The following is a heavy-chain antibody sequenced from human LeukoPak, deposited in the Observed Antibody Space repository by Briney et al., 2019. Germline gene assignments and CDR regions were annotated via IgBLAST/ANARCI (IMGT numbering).Heavy chain of an antibody. D-gene: IGHD6-19*01. CDR3: AAYSSGWHPTQFDY. CDR2: ISSSSSYI. Sequence: GGSLRLSCAASGFTFSSYSMNWVRQAPVKGLEWVSSISSSSSYIYYADSVKGRFTISRDNAKNSLYLQMNSLRAEDTAVYYCAAYSSGWHPTQFDYWGQGTLVTVSS. CDR1: GFTFSSYS. V-gene: IGHV3-21*01. J-gene: IGHJ4*02.